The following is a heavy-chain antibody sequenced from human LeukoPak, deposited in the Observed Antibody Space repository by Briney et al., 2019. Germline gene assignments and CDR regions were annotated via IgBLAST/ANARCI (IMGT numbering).Heavy chain of an antibody. Sequence: GGPLRLSCAASGFTFSTYSMSWVRRAPGKGPEWLSYISTSSITKYYADSVKGRFTISRDDAKNSLSLQMNSLRADDTAVYYCAKEMGLCSGGSCYRWFDSWGQGTLGTVS. CDR3: AKEMGLCSGGSCYRWFDS. V-gene: IGHV3-48*01. CDR2: ISTSSITK. CDR1: GFTFSTYS. J-gene: IGHJ5*01. D-gene: IGHD2-15*01.